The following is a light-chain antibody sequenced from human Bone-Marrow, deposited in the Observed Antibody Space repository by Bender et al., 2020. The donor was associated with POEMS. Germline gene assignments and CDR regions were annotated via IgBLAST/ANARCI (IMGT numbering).Light chain of an antibody. CDR3: QVWDGGNDQRV. J-gene: IGLJ1*01. CDR2: QDR. CDR1: KLQGNS. V-gene: IGLV3-1*01. Sequence: SFVLTQPPSVSVSPGQTATLTCSGEKLQGNSACWYQQQPGQSPVLVIYQDRKRPSGISERFSGSNSGNTATLTISGVEAGDEADYYCQVWDGGNDQRVFGPGTKVTVL.